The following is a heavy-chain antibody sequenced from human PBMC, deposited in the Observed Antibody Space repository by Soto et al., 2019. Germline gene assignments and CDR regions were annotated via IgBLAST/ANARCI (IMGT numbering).Heavy chain of an antibody. Sequence: QVQLVQSGAEVKKPGTSVKVSCQASGYTFTGYFIHWLRHAPGQGLEWMGRINPNSGATNYARKFHDRVTMTRDTPINTAYMELSSLRSDDTAIYYCANLPPTPDWFEPRGQGTLVTVSS. V-gene: IGHV1-2*06. CDR2: INPNSGAT. J-gene: IGHJ5*02. CDR1: GYTFTGYF. CDR3: ANLPPTPDWFEP.